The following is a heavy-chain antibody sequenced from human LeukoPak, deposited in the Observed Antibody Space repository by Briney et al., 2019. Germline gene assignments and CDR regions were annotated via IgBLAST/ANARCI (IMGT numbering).Heavy chain of an antibody. Sequence: SETLSLTCTVSGGSISSYYWSWIRQPAGKGLEWIGRIYTSGSTNYNPSLKSRVTISVDTSKNQFSLKLSSVTAADTAVYYCAREDTAMKTYYYYYMDVWGKGTTVTVSS. J-gene: IGHJ6*03. CDR1: GGSISSYY. CDR3: AREDTAMKTYYYYYMDV. D-gene: IGHD5-18*01. CDR2: IYTSGST. V-gene: IGHV4-4*07.